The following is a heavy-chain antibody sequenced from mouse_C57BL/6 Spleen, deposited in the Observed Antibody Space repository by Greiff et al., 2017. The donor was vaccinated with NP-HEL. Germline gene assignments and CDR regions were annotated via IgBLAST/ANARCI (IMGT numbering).Heavy chain of an antibody. V-gene: IGHV1-81*01. CDR1: GYTFTSYG. CDR2: IYPRSGNT. CDR3: ARRDYGSSYDWYFDV. D-gene: IGHD1-1*01. Sequence: VQVVESGAELARPGASVKLSCKASGYTFTSYGISWVKQRTGQGLEWIGEIYPRSGNTYYNEKFKGKATLTADKSSSTAYMELRSLTSEDSAVYFCARRDYGSSYDWYFDVWGTGTTVTVSS. J-gene: IGHJ1*03.